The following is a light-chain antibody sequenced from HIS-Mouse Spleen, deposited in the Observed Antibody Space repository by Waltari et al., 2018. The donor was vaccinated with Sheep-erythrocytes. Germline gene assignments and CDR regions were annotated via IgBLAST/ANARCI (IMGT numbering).Light chain of an antibody. V-gene: IGLV5-45*02. CDR3: MIWHSSAWV. CDR1: SGINVGTYR. CDR2: HKSNSDK. Sequence: QAVLTQPSSLSASPGASASLTCTLRSGINVGTYRISWYQQKPGSPPQYLLRHKSNSDKQQGSGVPCRFSGSKDASANAGILLISGLQSEDEADYYCMIWHSSAWVFGGGTKLTVL. J-gene: IGLJ3*02.